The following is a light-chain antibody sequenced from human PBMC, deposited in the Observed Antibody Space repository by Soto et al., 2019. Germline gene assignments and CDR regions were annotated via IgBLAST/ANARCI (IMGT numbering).Light chain of an antibody. Sequence: EIVLPQAPATLSLSPGERATLSCRASQSISHYLAWYQQKPGQAPRLLIYDASIRATGIPARFSGSGSGTDFTLTISSLEPDDFAVYYCQQRSITWTFGQGAKVDIK. V-gene: IGKV3-11*01. CDR3: QQRSITWT. CDR2: DAS. CDR1: QSISHY. J-gene: IGKJ1*01.